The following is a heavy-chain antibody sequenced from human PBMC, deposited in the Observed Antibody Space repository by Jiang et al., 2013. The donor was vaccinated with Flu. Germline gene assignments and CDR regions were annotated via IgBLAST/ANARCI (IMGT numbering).Heavy chain of an antibody. CDR2: IYKDGDT. Sequence: GGSLRLSCAASGFSVSANYMSWVRQAPGKGLEWVSVIYKDGDTYFADSVKGRFTISRDSSKSTLYLQMSGLRTEDTAVYYCARDLGHSSGYYPLGFWGQGTLVTVSS. CDR3: ARDLGHSSGYYPLGF. CDR1: GFSVSANY. V-gene: IGHV3-53*05. D-gene: IGHD3-22*01. J-gene: IGHJ4*02.